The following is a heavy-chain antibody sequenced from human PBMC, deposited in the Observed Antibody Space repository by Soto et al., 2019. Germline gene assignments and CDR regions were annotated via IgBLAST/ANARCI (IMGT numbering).Heavy chain of an antibody. Sequence: SPTLSLPCAISGDSVSSNSAAWNWIRQSPSRGLEWLGRTYYRSKWYNDYAVSVKSRITINPDTSKNQFSLQLNSVTPEDTAVYYCARDPLPIVGATSWFDPWGQGTLVTVSS. J-gene: IGHJ5*02. V-gene: IGHV6-1*01. CDR2: TYYRSKWYN. D-gene: IGHD1-26*01. CDR3: ARDPLPIVGATSWFDP. CDR1: GDSVSSNSAA.